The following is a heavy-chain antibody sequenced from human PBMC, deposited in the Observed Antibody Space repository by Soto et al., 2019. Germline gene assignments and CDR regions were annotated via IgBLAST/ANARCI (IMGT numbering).Heavy chain of an antibody. V-gene: IGHV3-23*01. CDR1: GFSFSSFA. J-gene: IGHJ6*02. D-gene: IGHD2-8*01. CDR3: AKTRGAMIYAISVYGMDV. CDR2: MSGSADST. Sequence: EVQLLESGGGFIHPGGSLRLSCAASGFSFSSFAMNWVRQAPGKGLEWVSIMSGSADSTFYSDSVKGRFTISRDNSKSTLYLQINSLRAEDTRVYYCAKTRGAMIYAISVYGMDVWGQGTTVTVSS.